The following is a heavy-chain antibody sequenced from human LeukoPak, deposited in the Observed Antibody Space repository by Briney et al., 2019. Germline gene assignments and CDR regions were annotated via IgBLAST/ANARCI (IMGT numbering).Heavy chain of an antibody. CDR3: ASALSDYFDY. CDR2: IYYSGST. J-gene: IGHJ4*02. Sequence: SETLSLTCTVSGGSISSHYWSWIRQPPGKGLEWIGYIYYSGSTNYNPSLKSRVTISVDTSKNQFSLKLSSVTAADTAVYYCASALSDYFDYWGQGTLVTASS. CDR1: GGSISSHY. D-gene: IGHD3-16*02. V-gene: IGHV4-59*11.